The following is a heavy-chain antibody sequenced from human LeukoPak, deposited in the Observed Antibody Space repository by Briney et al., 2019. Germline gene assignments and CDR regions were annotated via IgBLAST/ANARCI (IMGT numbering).Heavy chain of an antibody. Sequence: GGSLRLSCAASGFTFSSYGMSWVRQAPGKGLEWVSAISGSGGSTYYADSVKGRFTISRDNSKNTLYLQMNSLRAEDTAVYYCAKDPRGNWGANWGQGTLVTVSS. CDR2: ISGSGGST. J-gene: IGHJ4*02. CDR1: GFTFSSYG. CDR3: AKDPRGNWGAN. V-gene: IGHV3-23*01. D-gene: IGHD3-16*01.